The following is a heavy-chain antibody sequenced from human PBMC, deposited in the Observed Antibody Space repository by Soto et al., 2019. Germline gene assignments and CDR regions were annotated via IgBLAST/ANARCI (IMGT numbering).Heavy chain of an antibody. CDR2: ISGAGDST. CDR1: GFTFSTYA. Sequence: EVQLLESGGGSVQPGGSLRLSCAASGFTFSTYAMSWVRQAPGKGLEWVSVISGAGDSTYYADSVKGRFTISRDNSKNTLYLQMNSLRAADTAVYYCAKDLSTWRGFGLGDWGQGTLVTVSS. CDR3: AKDLSTWRGFGLGD. J-gene: IGHJ4*02. V-gene: IGHV3-23*01. D-gene: IGHD3-3*01.